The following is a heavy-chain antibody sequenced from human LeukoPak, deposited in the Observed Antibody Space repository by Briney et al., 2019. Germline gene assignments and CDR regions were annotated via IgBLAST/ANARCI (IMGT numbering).Heavy chain of an antibody. CDR3: ARDRLRYFDWLLGETYYYYYYMDV. V-gene: IGHV1-46*01. J-gene: IGHJ6*03. D-gene: IGHD3-9*01. CDR1: GYTFTSYY. CDR2: INPIGGRT. Sequence: ASVKVSCKASGYTFTSYYMHWVRQAPGQGLEWMGIINPIGGRTSYAQKFQGRVTMTRDMSTSTVYMELSSLRSEDTAVYYCARDRLRYFDWLLGETYYYYYYMDVWGKGTTVTVSS.